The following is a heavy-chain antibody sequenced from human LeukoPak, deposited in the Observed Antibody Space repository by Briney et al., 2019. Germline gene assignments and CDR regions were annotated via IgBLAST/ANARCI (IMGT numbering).Heavy chain of an antibody. CDR2: INPNSGGT. Sequence: ASVKVSCKASGYTFTGYYISWVRQAPGQGLEWMGWINPNSGGTNYAQKFQGRVTMTRDTSISTAYMELSRLRSDDTAVYYCARVRSGTLLDRVYWGQGTLVTVSS. CDR1: GYTFTGYY. J-gene: IGHJ4*02. V-gene: IGHV1-2*02. CDR3: ARVRSGTLLDRVY. D-gene: IGHD3-10*01.